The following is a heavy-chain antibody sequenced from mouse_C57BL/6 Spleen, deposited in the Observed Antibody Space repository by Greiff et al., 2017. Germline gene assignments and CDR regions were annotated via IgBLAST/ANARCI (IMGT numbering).Heavy chain of an antibody. CDR3: AKRDWDGWYFDV. Sequence: QVQLKESGPGLVAPSQSLSITCTVSGFSLTSYCVDWVRQPPGKGLEWLGVIWGGGSTNYNSALMSRLSISKDNSKSQVFLKMNSLQTDDTAMYYCAKRDWDGWYFDVWGTGTTVTVSS. CDR2: IWGGGST. V-gene: IGHV2-9*01. J-gene: IGHJ1*03. D-gene: IGHD4-1*01. CDR1: GFSLTSYC.